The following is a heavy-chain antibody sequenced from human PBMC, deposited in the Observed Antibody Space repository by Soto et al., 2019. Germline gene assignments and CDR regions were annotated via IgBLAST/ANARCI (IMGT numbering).Heavy chain of an antibody. D-gene: IGHD2-15*01. V-gene: IGHV4-34*01. CDR1: GGSFSGYY. CDR3: ARGLGYCSGGSCCSNYYYYGMDV. J-gene: IGHJ6*02. Sequence: SETLSLTCAVYGGSFSGYYWSWIRQPPGKGLEWIGEINHSGSTNYNPSLKSRVTISVDTSKNQFSLKLSSVTAADTAVYYCARGLGYCSGGSCCSNYYYYGMDVWGQGTSVTVSS. CDR2: INHSGST.